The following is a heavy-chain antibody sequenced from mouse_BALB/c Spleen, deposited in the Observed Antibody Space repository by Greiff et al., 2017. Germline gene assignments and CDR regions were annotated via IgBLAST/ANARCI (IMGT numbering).Heavy chain of an antibody. CDR1: GYAFSSSW. J-gene: IGHJ4*01. CDR2: IYPGDGDT. Sequence: VQLQESGPELVKPGASVKISCKASGYAFSSSWMNWVKQRPGQGLEWIGRIYPGDGDTNYNGKFKGKATLTADTSSSTAYMQLSSLTSVDSAVYFCARSSKGDAMDYWGQGTSGTVSS. CDR3: ARSSKGDAMDY. D-gene: IGHD1-3*01. V-gene: IGHV1-82*01.